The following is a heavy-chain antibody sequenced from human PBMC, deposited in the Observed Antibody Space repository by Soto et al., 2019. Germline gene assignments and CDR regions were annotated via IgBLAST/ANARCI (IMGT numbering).Heavy chain of an antibody. D-gene: IGHD3-10*01. Sequence: ASETLSLTCTVSGGSISSSSYYWGWIRQPPGKGLEWIGSIYFSGYTYYNPSLNIRVTISVDTSKNHFSLKLSSVTAADTAVYYCARVWGGAFDIWGQGTMVTVSS. CDR1: GGSISSSSYY. J-gene: IGHJ3*02. CDR3: ARVWGGAFDI. CDR2: IYFSGYT. V-gene: IGHV4-39*02.